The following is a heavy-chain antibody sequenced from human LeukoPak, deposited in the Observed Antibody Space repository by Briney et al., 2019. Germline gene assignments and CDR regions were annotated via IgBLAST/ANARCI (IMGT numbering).Heavy chain of an antibody. V-gene: IGHV1-2*02. CDR1: GYTFTGYY. Sequence: ASVKVSCKASGYTFTGYYMHWVRQAPGQGLEWMGWINPNSGGTNYAQKFQGRVTMTRDTSISTAYMELSRLRSDDTAVYYCARGHMEYYGSGSYFWFDPWGQGTLVTVSS. CDR2: INPNSGGT. J-gene: IGHJ5*02. CDR3: ARGHMEYYGSGSYFWFDP. D-gene: IGHD3-10*01.